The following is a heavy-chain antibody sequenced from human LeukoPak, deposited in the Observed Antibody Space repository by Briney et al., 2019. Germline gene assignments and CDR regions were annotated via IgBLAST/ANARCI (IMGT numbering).Heavy chain of an antibody. CDR1: GVSISSYY. D-gene: IGHD2-8*01. Sequence: SETLSLTCTVSGVSISSYYWSWIRQPPGKGLEWIGYIHYSGSTNYNPSLKSRVTISIDTSKNEFSLKLSSVTAAGTAVYYCARGTCSNGVCYRYGEGFHYWGQGTLVTVSS. CDR3: ARGTCSNGVCYRYGEGFHY. V-gene: IGHV4-59*01. J-gene: IGHJ4*02. CDR2: IHYSGST.